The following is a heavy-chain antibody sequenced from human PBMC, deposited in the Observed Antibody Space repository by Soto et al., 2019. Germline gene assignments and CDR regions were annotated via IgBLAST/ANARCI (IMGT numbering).Heavy chain of an antibody. CDR2: IYYSGNT. D-gene: IGHD7-27*01. CDR3: ARTLKRVPEAPGAVDY. CDR1: GGSISSGDYY. Sequence: QVQLQESGPGLVKPSQTLSLTCTVSGGSISSGDYYWSWIRQHPGKGLEWIGCIYYSGNTYYNPSLKSRVLISVDTSKNQFSLELRSVTAADTAVYYCARTLKRVPEAPGAVDYWVQGTLVTVSS. V-gene: IGHV4-31*03. J-gene: IGHJ4*02.